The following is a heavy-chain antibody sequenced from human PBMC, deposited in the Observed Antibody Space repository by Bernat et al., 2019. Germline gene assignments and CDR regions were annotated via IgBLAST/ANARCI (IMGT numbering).Heavy chain of an antibody. V-gene: IGHV3-23*01. J-gene: IGHJ4*02. CDR3: AKGNGWGATPRDWY. CDR2: ISGSGGST. D-gene: IGHD2-8*01. Sequence: EVQLLEFGGGLVQPGGSLRLSCAASGFTFSTYAMSWVRQAPGKRLEWVSAISGSGGSTYSAESGKGRFTISRENSKNTLYLQMKRLEPEETAVYYCAKGNGWGATPRDWYWGQGTLVSVSS. CDR1: GFTFSTYA.